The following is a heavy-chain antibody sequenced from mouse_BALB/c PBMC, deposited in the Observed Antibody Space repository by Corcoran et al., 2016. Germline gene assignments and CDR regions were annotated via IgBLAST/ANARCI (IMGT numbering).Heavy chain of an antibody. Sequence: QIQLVKSGPELKKPGETVKISCKASGYTFTNYGMTWVKQAPGKGLKWMGWINTYTGEPTYADDFKGRFAFSLETSAITAYLQINNLKNEDMATYFCARGSFILRDYYAMDYWGQGTSVTVSS. D-gene: IGHD1-1*01. J-gene: IGHJ4*01. CDR2: INTYTGEP. CDR1: GYTFTNYG. V-gene: IGHV9-1*02. CDR3: ARGSFILRDYYAMDY.